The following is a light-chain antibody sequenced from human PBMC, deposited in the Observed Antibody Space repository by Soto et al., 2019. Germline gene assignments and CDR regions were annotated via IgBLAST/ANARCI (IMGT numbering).Light chain of an antibody. V-gene: IGKV1-12*01. Sequence: DIQMTQSPSSVSASVGDRVTITCLSSQGISRWLAWYQQKPGKAPKLLIYAASSLQSGVPSSFSGSGSVTDFTLTISSLQPEDFAIYYCQQANSFTPTFGQGTKVEIK. J-gene: IGKJ1*01. CDR1: QGISRW. CDR3: QQANSFTPT. CDR2: AAS.